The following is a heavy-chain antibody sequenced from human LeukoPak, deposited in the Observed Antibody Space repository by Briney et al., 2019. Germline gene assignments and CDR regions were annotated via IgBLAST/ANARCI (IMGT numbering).Heavy chain of an antibody. Sequence: PGGSLRLSCAASGFTFSSYAMSWVRQAPGKGLEWVSTISGSGGSTYYADSVKGRFTISRDNSKNTLYLQMNSLRAEDTAVYYCAKHSAQRSVDIVATMGVRGQGTLVTVSS. J-gene: IGHJ4*02. CDR3: AKHSAQRSVDIVATMGV. CDR2: ISGSGGST. V-gene: IGHV3-23*01. CDR1: GFTFSSYA. D-gene: IGHD5-12*01.